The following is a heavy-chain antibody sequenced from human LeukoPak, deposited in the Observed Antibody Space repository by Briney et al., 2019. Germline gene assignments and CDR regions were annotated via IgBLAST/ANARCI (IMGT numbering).Heavy chain of an antibody. V-gene: IGHV4-39*07. J-gene: IGHJ3*02. Sequence: SETLSLTCTVSGGSISSSSYYWAWIRQPPGKGLEWIGSIYYSGNTYYKSSLKSRVTIAVDTSKNQFSLKLNSVTAADTAVYYCARESYYDSSGYSHDAFDIWGQGTMVTVSS. CDR1: GGSISSSSYY. D-gene: IGHD3-22*01. CDR2: IYYSGNT. CDR3: ARESYYDSSGYSHDAFDI.